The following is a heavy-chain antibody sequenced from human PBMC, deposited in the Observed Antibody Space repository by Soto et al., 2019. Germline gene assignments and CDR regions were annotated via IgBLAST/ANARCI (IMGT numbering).Heavy chain of an antibody. CDR1: GGTFSSYA. CDR3: ARDIVLVPAAPYYYYGMDV. V-gene: IGHV1-69*13. J-gene: IGHJ6*02. Sequence: GPPVKVSCKASGGTFSSYAISWVRQAPGQGLEWMGGIIPIFGTANYAQKFQGRVTITADESTSTAYMELSSLRSEDTAVYYCARDIVLVPAAPYYYYGMDVWGQGTTVTVSS. CDR2: IIPIFGTA. D-gene: IGHD2-2*01.